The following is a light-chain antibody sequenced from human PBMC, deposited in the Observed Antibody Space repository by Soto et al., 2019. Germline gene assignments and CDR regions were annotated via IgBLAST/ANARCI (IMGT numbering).Light chain of an antibody. CDR1: QSVSSSY. Sequence: EIALTKSPGTLSLSPGERATLSCRASQSVSSSYLAWYQQKPGQAPRLLIYGASSRATGIPDRFSGSGSGTDFTLTISRLEPEDFAVYYCQQYGSSPPLTFGGGTKVEIK. CDR2: GAS. CDR3: QQYGSSPPLT. J-gene: IGKJ4*01. V-gene: IGKV3-20*01.